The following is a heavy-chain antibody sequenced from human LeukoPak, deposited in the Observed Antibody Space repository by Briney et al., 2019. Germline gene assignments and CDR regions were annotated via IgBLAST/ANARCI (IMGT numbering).Heavy chain of an antibody. CDR1: GFTFSSYG. CDR2: IWYDGSHE. J-gene: IGHJ6*02. Sequence: PGGSLRLSCAASGFTFSSYGMHWVRQAPGKGLEWVSVIWYDGSHEDYADSVKGRFTISRDNSKNTLFMQMNSLRAEDTAVYYCARDQSSYGMDVWGQGTTVTVSS. D-gene: IGHD3-16*02. CDR3: ARDQSSYGMDV. V-gene: IGHV3-33*01.